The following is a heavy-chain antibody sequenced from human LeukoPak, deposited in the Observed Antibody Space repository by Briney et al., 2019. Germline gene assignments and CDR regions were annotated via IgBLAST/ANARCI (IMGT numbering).Heavy chain of an antibody. Sequence: ASVKVSCKASGYTFTSYGISWVRQAPGQGLEWMGWISAYNGNTNYAQTLQGRVTMTTDPYTSTAYMELRSLRSDDTAVYYCARPLSGSRDDFDIWGQGTMVTVSS. J-gene: IGHJ3*02. CDR3: ARPLSGSRDDFDI. CDR2: ISAYNGNT. CDR1: GYTFTSYG. V-gene: IGHV1-18*01. D-gene: IGHD1-26*01.